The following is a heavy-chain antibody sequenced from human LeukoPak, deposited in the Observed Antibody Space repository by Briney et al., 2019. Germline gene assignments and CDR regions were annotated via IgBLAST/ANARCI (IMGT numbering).Heavy chain of an antibody. Sequence: SETLSLTCTVSGYSISSGYYWGWIRPPPGKGLEWIGSIYHSGSTYYNPSLKSRVTISVDTSKNQFSLKLSSVTAADTAVYYCARELEPGSGSYFDYWGQGTLVTVSS. CDR3: ARELEPGSGSYFDY. D-gene: IGHD6-19*01. V-gene: IGHV4-38-2*02. CDR1: GYSISSGYY. J-gene: IGHJ4*02. CDR2: IYHSGST.